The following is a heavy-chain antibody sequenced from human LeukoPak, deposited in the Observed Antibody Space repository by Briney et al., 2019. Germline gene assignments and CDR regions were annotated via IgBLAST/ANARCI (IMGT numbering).Heavy chain of an antibody. D-gene: IGHD3-16*02. Sequence: GGSLRLSCAASGFTFSSYWMSWVRQAPGKGLEWVANIKQDGSGKYYVDSVKGRFTISRDNAKNSLYLQMNSLRAEDTAVYYCARDLGMITFGGVIVPTDYWGQGTLVTVSS. J-gene: IGHJ4*02. CDR1: GFTFSSYW. V-gene: IGHV3-7*01. CDR3: ARDLGMITFGGVIVPTDY. CDR2: IKQDGSGK.